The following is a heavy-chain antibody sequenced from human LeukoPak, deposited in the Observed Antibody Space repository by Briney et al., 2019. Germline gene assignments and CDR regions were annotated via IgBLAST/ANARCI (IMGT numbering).Heavy chain of an antibody. V-gene: IGHV5-51*01. Sequence: LGESLKISCKGSGYSFTSYWIGWVRQMPGKGLEWMGIIYPGDSDTRYSPSFQGQVTISADKSISTAYLQWSSLKASDTAMYYCARHGTSNYYDSVLANWGQGTLVTVSS. D-gene: IGHD3-10*01. J-gene: IGHJ4*02. CDR1: GYSFTSYW. CDR2: IYPGDSDT. CDR3: ARHGTSNYYDSVLAN.